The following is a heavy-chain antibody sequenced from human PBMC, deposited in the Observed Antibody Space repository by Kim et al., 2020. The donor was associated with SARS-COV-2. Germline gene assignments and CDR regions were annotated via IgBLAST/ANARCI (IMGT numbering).Heavy chain of an antibody. V-gene: IGHV7-4-1*02. CDR3: ARSGVMDV. CDR1: GYTFTDYT. Sequence: ASVKVSCKASGYTFTDYTMNWVRQAPGQGLEWMGWIDTKTGNPTYGQVFTGRLVFSLDIAVGTAYLQISSLKTEDTAVFYCARSGVMDVWGQGTTVTVSS. J-gene: IGHJ6*02. D-gene: IGHD3-10*01. CDR2: IDTKTGNP.